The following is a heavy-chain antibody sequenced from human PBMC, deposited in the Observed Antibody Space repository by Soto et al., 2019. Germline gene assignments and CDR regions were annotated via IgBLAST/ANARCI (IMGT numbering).Heavy chain of an antibody. J-gene: IGHJ4*02. CDR2: ISSTSNYK. V-gene: IGHV3-21*01. D-gene: IGHD2-21*02. Sequence: GSLRLSCAASRLSFSDYSMIWVRQAPGKGLEWVSSISSTSNYKYYADSVKGRFTIPRDNAKNSLYLQMNSLRAGDTAVYYCARGYCGGDCYRDFDYWGQGTLVTVSS. CDR3: ARGYCGGDCYRDFDY. CDR1: RLSFSDYS.